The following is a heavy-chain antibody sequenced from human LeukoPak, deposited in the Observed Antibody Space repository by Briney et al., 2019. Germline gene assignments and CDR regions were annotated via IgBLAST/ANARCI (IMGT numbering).Heavy chain of an antibody. V-gene: IGHV3-48*03. CDR1: GFTFSSYE. J-gene: IGHJ4*02. D-gene: IGHD6-13*01. Sequence: GGSLRLSCAASGFTFSSYEMNWVRQAPGKGLEWVSYISSSGSTIYYADSVKGRFTISRDNAKNSLYLQMNSLRAEDTAVYYCAREGSSSWYKTGGFDYWGQGTLVTVSS. CDR3: AREGSSSWYKTGGFDY. CDR2: ISSSGSTI.